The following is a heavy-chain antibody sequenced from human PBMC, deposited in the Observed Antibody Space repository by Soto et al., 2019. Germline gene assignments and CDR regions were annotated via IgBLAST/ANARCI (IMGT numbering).Heavy chain of an antibody. CDR1: GDSVSSNSAA. Sequence: SQTLSLTCAISGDSVSSNSAAWNWIRQSPSRGFEWLGRTYYRTKWYNDYAVSVKSRITINPDTSKNQFSLQLNSVTPEDTAVYYCARTIGMAGSLHAFDIWGQGTMVTVSS. CDR2: TYYRTKWYN. CDR3: ARTIGMAGSLHAFDI. D-gene: IGHD6-19*01. V-gene: IGHV6-1*01. J-gene: IGHJ3*02.